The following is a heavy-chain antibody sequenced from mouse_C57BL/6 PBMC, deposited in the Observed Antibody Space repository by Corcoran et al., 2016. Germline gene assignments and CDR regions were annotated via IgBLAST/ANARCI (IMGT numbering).Heavy chain of an antibody. CDR2: INPSNGGT. D-gene: IGHD2-4*01. J-gene: IGHJ3*01. CDR3: ARVYYDYDGVPGWFAY. CDR1: GYTFTSYW. Sequence: QVQLQQPGTELVKPGASVKLSCKASGYTFTSYWMHWVKQRPGQGLEWIGNINPSNGGTNYNEKFKSKATLTVDKSSSTAYMQLSSLTSEDSAVYYCARVYYDYDGVPGWFAYWGQGTLVTVSA. V-gene: IGHV1-53*01.